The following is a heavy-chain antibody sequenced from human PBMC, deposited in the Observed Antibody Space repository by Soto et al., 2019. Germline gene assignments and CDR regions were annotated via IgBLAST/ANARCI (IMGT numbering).Heavy chain of an antibody. Sequence: PSETLSLTCTVSGGSVSSGSYYWSWIRQPPGKGLEWIGYIYYSGSTNYNPSLKSRVTISVDTSKNQFSLKLSSVTAADTAVYYCARDSPVVSWGQGTLVTVSS. CDR3: ARDSPVVS. J-gene: IGHJ5*02. CDR2: IYYSGST. CDR1: GGSVSSGSYY. D-gene: IGHD2-15*01. V-gene: IGHV4-61*01.